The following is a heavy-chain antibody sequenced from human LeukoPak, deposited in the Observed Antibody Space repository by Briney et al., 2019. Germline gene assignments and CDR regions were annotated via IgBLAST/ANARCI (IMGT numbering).Heavy chain of an antibody. V-gene: IGHV3-23*01. CDR3: AKAPRKFRGIIITPLYYFDY. J-gene: IGHJ4*02. CDR2: ISGSGGST. Sequence: GGSLRLSCAASGFTFSSYAMSWVRQAPGKGLEWVSAISGSGGSTYYADSVKGRFIISRDNSKNTLYLQMNSLRAEDTAIYFCAKAPRKFRGIIITPLYYFDYWGQGALVTVSS. CDR1: GFTFSSYA. D-gene: IGHD3-10*01.